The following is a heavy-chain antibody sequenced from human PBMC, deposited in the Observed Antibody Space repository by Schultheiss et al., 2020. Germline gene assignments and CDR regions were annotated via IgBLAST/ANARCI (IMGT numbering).Heavy chain of an antibody. D-gene: IGHD2/OR15-2a*01. CDR1: GFTFSSYA. V-gene: IGHV3-23*01. CDR3: ARRHCNSTTCSNAFDI. Sequence: GESLKISCAASGFTFSSYAMSWVRQAPGKGLEWVSAISGSGGSTYYADSVKGRFTISRDNSKNTLYLQMNSLRAEDTAVYYCARRHCNSTTCSNAFDIWGHGTVVTVSS. J-gene: IGHJ3*02. CDR2: ISGSGGST.